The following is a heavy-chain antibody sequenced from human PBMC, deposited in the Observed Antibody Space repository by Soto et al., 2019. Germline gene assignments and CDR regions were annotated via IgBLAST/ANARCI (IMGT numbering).Heavy chain of an antibody. CDR2: IWYDGNNK. CDR1: GFTFSSYG. V-gene: IGHV3-33*01. Sequence: QVQLVESGGGVVQPGRSLRLSCAASGFTFSSYGMHWVRQAPGKGLEWVAVIWYDGNNKYYADSVKGRFTISRDNSKNTLYLQMNSLRAEDTAVYYCASDLASNWFEGGDYCGLGTLVTVSS. D-gene: IGHD6-13*01. J-gene: IGHJ4*02. CDR3: ASDLASNWFEGGDY.